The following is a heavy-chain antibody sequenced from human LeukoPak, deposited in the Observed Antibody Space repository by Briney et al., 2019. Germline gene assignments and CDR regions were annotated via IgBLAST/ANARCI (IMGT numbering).Heavy chain of an antibody. CDR2: ISYDGSNK. V-gene: IGHV3-30*04. J-gene: IGHJ3*02. CDR1: GFTFSSYA. Sequence: GGSLRLSCAASGFTFSSYAMHWVRQAPGKGLEWVAVISYDGSNKYYADSVKGRFTISRDNSKNTLYLQMNSLRAEDTAVYYCARAGMAPDIWGQGTMVTVSS. D-gene: IGHD1-1*01. CDR3: ARAGMAPDI.